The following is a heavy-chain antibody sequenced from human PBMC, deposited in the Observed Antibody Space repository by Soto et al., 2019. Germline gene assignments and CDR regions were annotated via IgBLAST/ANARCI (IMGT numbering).Heavy chain of an antibody. D-gene: IGHD6-6*01. CDR2: IIPIFGTA. J-gene: IGHJ4*02. CDR1: GGTFSSYA. Sequence: SVKVSCKASGGTFSSYAISWVRQAPGQGLEWMGGIIPIFGTANYAQKFQGRVTITADKSTSTAYMELSSLRSEDTAVYYCARWLRKYSSSYPAAFDYCGQGTLVTVSS. CDR3: ARWLRKYSSSYPAAFDY. V-gene: IGHV1-69*06.